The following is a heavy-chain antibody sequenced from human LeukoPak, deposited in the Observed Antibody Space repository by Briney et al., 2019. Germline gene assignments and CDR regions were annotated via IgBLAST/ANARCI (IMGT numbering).Heavy chain of an antibody. CDR3: AAEGSGTIDP. D-gene: IGHD3-10*01. CDR2: ITARSRDV. V-gene: IGHV3-21*04. CDR1: GFTFSAYS. J-gene: IGHJ5*02. Sequence: GGSLRLSCAASGFTFSAYSMNWVRQAPGKGLEWVSSITARSRDVYYADSVKGRFTISRDNAKNSLYLQMNSLRAADTAVYYCAAEGSGTIDPWGQGTLVTVSS.